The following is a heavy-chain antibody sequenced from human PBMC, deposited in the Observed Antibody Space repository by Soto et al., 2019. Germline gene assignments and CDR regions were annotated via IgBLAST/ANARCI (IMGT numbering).Heavy chain of an antibody. J-gene: IGHJ4*02. CDR1: GFTYTRYS. V-gene: IGHV3-21*06. CDR2: ISSTTNYI. Sequence: PGGSLRLSCAASGFTYTRYSMNWVRQAPGKGLEWVSSISSTTNYIYYGDSMKGRFTISRDNAKNSLYLEMNSLRAEDTAVYYCARESEDLTSNLDYRGQGPLVTVSS. CDR3: ARESEDLTSNLDY.